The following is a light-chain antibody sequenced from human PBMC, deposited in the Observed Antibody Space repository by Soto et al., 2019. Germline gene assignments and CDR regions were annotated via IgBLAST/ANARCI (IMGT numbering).Light chain of an antibody. J-gene: IGLJ2*01. CDR3: TSYAATYIVL. Sequence: QSVLTQPPSASGAPGQSVTISCTGTSRDVGGYNYVSWFQQHPGRAPKLMIYEVSKRPSGVPDRFSGSKSGTTASLTVSGLQAEDEADYFCTSYAATYIVLVGGGTKLTVL. CDR2: EVS. V-gene: IGLV2-8*01. CDR1: SRDVGGYNY.